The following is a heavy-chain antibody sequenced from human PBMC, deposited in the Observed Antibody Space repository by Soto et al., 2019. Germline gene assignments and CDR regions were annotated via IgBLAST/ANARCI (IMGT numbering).Heavy chain of an antibody. Sequence: SETLSLTCTVSGGSISSSSYYWGWIRQPPGKGLEWIGSIYYSGSTYYNPSLKSRVTISVDTSKNQFSLKLSSVTAADTAVYYCASSYCSGGSCYPNEIDYWGQGTLVTVSS. V-gene: IGHV4-39*01. CDR3: ASSYCSGGSCYPNEIDY. CDR1: GGSISSSSYY. D-gene: IGHD2-15*01. J-gene: IGHJ4*02. CDR2: IYYSGST.